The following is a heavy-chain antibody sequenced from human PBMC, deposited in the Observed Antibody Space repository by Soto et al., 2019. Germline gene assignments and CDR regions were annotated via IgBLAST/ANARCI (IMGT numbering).Heavy chain of an antibody. CDR2: ISYSGST. D-gene: IGHD3-3*01. J-gene: IGHJ4*02. Sequence: SETLSLTCTVSGGSISSRNYYWGWIRQPPGKGLEWIGTISYSGSTYYNPSLKSRVTISVDSSKNQFSLNLTSVTAADTAVYYCARQKIFGVFITFLTYFDTWGQGTLVTVSS. CDR3: ARQKIFGVFITFLTYFDT. V-gene: IGHV4-39*01. CDR1: GGSISSRNYY.